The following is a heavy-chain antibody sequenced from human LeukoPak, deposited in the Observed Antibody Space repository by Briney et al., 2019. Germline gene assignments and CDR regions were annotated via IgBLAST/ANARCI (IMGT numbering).Heavy chain of an antibody. V-gene: IGHV1-46*01. J-gene: IGHJ6*03. Sequence: ASVKVSCKASGYTFTNYYIHWVRQAPGQGLEWMGIINTSSGSTSYAQEFQGRVTMTRDMSTSTVYMELSSLRSEDTAVYYCARDPGLRGYYYYMDVWGKGTTVTVSS. CDR1: GYTFTNYY. CDR3: ARDPGLRGYYYYMDV. D-gene: IGHD2-15*01. CDR2: INTSSGST.